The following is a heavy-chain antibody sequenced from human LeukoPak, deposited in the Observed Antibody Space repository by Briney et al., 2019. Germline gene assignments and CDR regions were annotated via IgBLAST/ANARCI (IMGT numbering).Heavy chain of an antibody. V-gene: IGHV3-23*01. J-gene: IGHJ4*02. CDR2: ISGSGGST. CDR3: AKDTYYDILTGYNNFDY. CDR1: GFTFSSYA. D-gene: IGHD3-9*01. Sequence: GGTLRLSCAASGFTFSSYAMSWVRQAPGKGLEWVSAISGSGGSTYYADSVKGRFTISRDNSKNTLYLQMNSLRAEDTAVYYCAKDTYYDILTGYNNFDYWGQGTLVTVSS.